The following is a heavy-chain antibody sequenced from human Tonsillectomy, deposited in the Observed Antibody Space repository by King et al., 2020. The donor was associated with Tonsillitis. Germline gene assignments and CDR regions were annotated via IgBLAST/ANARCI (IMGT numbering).Heavy chain of an antibody. CDR3: ARAWEWELLTY. Sequence: GQLVESGGGLVQPGESLRLSCEASGFTFSNYWMHWFRQAPGKGLVWVSRINNEGNTITYADSVNGRFTISRDNAKNTVYRQINSLRAEDTAVYYCARAWEWELLTYWGQGSLVTVSS. CDR2: INNEGNTI. D-gene: IGHD1-26*01. J-gene: IGHJ4*02. V-gene: IGHV3-74*01. CDR1: GFTFSNYW.